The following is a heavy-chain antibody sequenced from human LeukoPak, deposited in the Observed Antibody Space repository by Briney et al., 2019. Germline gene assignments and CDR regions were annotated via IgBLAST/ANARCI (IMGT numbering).Heavy chain of an antibody. CDR3: AQQLHGL. V-gene: IGHV4-38-2*02. J-gene: IGHJ4*02. CDR2: INYSGIT. Sequence: PSETLSLTCTVSGYSISSGYYWSWFRQPPGKGLEWIGEINYSGITNYNPSLMSRVTISVDTSKNQFSLNLSSVTVADTAVYYCAQQLHGLWGQGTLVTVSS. CDR1: GYSISSGYY. D-gene: IGHD6-13*01.